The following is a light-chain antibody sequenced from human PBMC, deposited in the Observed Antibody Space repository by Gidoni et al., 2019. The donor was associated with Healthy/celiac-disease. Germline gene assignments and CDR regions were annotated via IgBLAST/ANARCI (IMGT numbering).Light chain of an antibody. CDR2: DAS. J-gene: IGKJ3*01. CDR3: QQRSNWPPLFT. CDR1: QSVSSY. Sequence: EIVLTQSPATLSLSPGERATLSCRASQSVSSYLAWYQQKPGQAPRLLLYDASTRATGIPARFSGSGSGTDFTFTISSLEPEDFAVYSCQQRSNWPPLFTFGPGTKVDIK. V-gene: IGKV3-11*01.